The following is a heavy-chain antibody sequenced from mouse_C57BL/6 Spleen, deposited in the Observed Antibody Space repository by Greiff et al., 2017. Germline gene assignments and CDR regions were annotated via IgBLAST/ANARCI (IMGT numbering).Heavy chain of an antibody. V-gene: IGHV1-55*01. CDR2: VYPGSGST. CDR1: GYTFTSYW. Sequence: QVQLQQPGAELVKPGASVKMSCKASGYTFTSYWITWVKQRPGQGLEWIGDVYPGSGSTNYNEKFKSKATLTVDTSSSTAYMQRSSLTSEDSAVSYCAIYYDYCVQGHAMDYWGQGTSVTVSS. D-gene: IGHD2-4*01. J-gene: IGHJ4*01. CDR3: AIYYDYCVQGHAMDY.